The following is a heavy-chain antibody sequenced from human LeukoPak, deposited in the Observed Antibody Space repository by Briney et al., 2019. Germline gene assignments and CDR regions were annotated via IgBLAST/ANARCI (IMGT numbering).Heavy chain of an antibody. CDR2: IDPSDSYN. Sequence: GESLRISCKTSGYMFTTYWISWVRQMPGKGLEWMGRIDPSDSYNNYSPSFKGHVTFSADRSLSTVYLQWDSLKASDTAMYYCATVPRIPAVGNTEYFQYWGQGTLVTVSS. V-gene: IGHV5-10-1*01. CDR1: GYMFTTYW. J-gene: IGHJ1*01. D-gene: IGHD6-13*01. CDR3: ATVPRIPAVGNTEYFQY.